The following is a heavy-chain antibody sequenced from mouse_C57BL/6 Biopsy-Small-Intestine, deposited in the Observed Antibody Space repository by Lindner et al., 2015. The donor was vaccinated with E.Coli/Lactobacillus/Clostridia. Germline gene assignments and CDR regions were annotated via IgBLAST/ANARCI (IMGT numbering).Heavy chain of an antibody. Sequence: VQLQESGAELASPGASVKMSCKASGYSFTSYTMHWVKQRPGQGLEWIGYINPSTGYTKDNQRFKDKATLTADKSSSTAYMQLSSLTSEDSAVYYCAREGVYYGGSSWFGFWGQGTLVTVSA. CDR2: INPSTGYT. J-gene: IGHJ3*01. CDR1: GYSFTSYT. D-gene: IGHD1-1*01. V-gene: IGHV1-4*01. CDR3: AREGVYYGGSSWFGF.